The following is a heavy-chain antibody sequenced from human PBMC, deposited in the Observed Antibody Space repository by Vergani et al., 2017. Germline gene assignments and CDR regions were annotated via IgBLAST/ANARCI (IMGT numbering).Heavy chain of an antibody. V-gene: IGHV4-59*08. CDR3: ASANYYGSGRKEYYYYGMDV. CDR1: GGSISSYY. J-gene: IGHJ6*02. D-gene: IGHD3-10*01. Sequence: QVQLQESGPGLVKPSETLSLTCTVSGGSISSYYWSWIRQPPGKGLEWIGYIYYSGSTNYNPSLKSRVTISVDTSKNQFSLKLSSVTAADTAVDYCASANYYGSGRKEYYYYGMDVWGQGTTVTVSS. CDR2: IYYSGST.